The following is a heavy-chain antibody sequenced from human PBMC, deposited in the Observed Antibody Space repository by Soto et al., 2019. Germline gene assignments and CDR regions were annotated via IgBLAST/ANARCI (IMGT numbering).Heavy chain of an antibody. D-gene: IGHD2-15*01. V-gene: IGHV3-23*01. CDR1: GFTFSSYA. J-gene: IGHJ3*02. CDR3: AKDDCSGGSCYSPDDAFDI. CDR2: ISGSGGST. Sequence: GGSLRLSCAASGFTFSSYAMSWVRQAPGKELERVSAISGSGGSTYYADSVKGRFTISRDNSKNTLYLQMNSLRAEDTAVYYCAKDDCSGGSCYSPDDAFDIWGQGTMVTVSS.